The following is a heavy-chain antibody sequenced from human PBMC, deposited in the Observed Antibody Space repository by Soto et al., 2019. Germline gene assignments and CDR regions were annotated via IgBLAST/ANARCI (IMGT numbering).Heavy chain of an antibody. J-gene: IGHJ6*02. Sequence: PGGSLRLSCAASGFTFSSYAMNWVRQAPGKGLEWVSVITGSGDATYYADSAKGRFTISRDNSKNTVFLQMDGLWADDTAVYYCAILMVRGGRDSVPETIASPRVWGQGTTVTVSS. CDR2: ITGSGDAT. CDR3: AILMVRGGRDSVPETIASPRV. V-gene: IGHV3-23*01. D-gene: IGHD2-21*01. CDR1: GFTFSSYA.